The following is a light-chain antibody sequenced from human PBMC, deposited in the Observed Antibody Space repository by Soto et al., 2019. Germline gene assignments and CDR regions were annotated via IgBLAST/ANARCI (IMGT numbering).Light chain of an antibody. V-gene: IGLV1-40*01. CDR2: VNS. CDR3: QSYDSSLSVMV. CDR1: SSNIGSGYD. J-gene: IGLJ2*01. Sequence: QSVLTQPPSVFGAPGQRVTISCTGSSSNIGSGYDVHWYQQFPGTAPKLLIYVNSDRPSGVPDRFSGSKSGTSASLAITGRQAEDEADYYCQSYDSSLSVMVFGGGTKLTVL.